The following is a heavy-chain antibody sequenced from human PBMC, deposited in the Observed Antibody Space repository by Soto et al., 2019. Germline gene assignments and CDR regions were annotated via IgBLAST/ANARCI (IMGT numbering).Heavy chain of an antibody. CDR1: GGSISSVYDY. CDR3: ARGPSGNKVGY. J-gene: IGHJ4*02. CDR2: IYDGGST. Sequence: QVQLQESGPILVKPSQTLSLTCTVSGGSISSVYDYWSWIRQSPDKGLEWIGHIYDGGSTYNNQSLTSRVTIAVDTSTTQFSPQLRSVTAADTAVYYCARGPSGNKVGYWGQGTLVTVSS. D-gene: IGHD1-1*01. V-gene: IGHV4-30-4*01.